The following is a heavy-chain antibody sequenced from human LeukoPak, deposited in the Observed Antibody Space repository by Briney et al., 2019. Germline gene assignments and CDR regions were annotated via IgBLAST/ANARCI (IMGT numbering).Heavy chain of an antibody. CDR3: ARDLYGSGREYYYYYYYMDV. D-gene: IGHD3-10*01. J-gene: IGHJ6*03. CDR1: GYTFTNYY. Sequence: ASVKVSCKASGYTFTNYYIHWVRQAPGQGLECMGIINPSGGSTSYAQKFQGRVTMTRDTSISTAYMELSRLRSDDTAVYYCARDLYGSGREYYYYYYYMDVWGKGTTVTISS. V-gene: IGHV1-46*01. CDR2: INPSGGST.